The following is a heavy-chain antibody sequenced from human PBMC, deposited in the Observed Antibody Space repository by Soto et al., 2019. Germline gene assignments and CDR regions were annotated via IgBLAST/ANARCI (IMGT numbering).Heavy chain of an antibody. CDR1: GSTFTGYY. V-gene: IGHV1-2*04. Sequence: ASVTVSCKASGSTFTGYYMHWVRQAPGQGLEWMGWINPNSGGTNYAQKFQGWVTMTRDTSISTAYMELSRLRSDDTAVYYCARDARGDEAPMDYWGQGTLVTVSS. CDR2: INPNSGGT. D-gene: IGHD3-10*01. J-gene: IGHJ4*02. CDR3: ARDARGDEAPMDY.